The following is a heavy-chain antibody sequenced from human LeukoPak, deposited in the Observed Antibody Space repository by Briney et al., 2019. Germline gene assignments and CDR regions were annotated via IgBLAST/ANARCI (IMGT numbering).Heavy chain of an antibody. D-gene: IGHD1-26*01. J-gene: IGHJ4*02. Sequence: PSETLSLTCTVSGGSISSYYWSWIRQPPGKGLEWIGYIYYSGSTNYNPSLKSRVTISVDTSKNQFSLKLSSVTAADTAVYYCARNELPYYFDYWGQGTLVTVSS. CDR2: IYYSGST. V-gene: IGHV4-59*01. CDR3: ARNELPYYFDY. CDR1: GGSISSYY.